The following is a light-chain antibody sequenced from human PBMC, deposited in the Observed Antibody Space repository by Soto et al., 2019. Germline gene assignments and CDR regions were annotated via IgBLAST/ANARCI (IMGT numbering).Light chain of an antibody. CDR2: EVS. V-gene: IGLV2-14*01. J-gene: IGLJ2*01. Sequence: QSALTQPASVSGSPGQSITISCTGTSSDVGGYNYVSWYQQHPGKAPKLMIYEVSNRPSGVSNRFSGSKSGNTASLTISGLQAEDEGDYYCSSYTSSSTLGVVFGGGTQLTVL. CDR3: SSYTSSSTLGVV. CDR1: SSDVGGYNY.